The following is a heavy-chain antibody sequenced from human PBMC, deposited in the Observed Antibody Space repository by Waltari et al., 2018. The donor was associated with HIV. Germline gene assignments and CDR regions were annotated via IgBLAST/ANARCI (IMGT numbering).Heavy chain of an antibody. CDR3: ATTHGSGDYDNDFDY. Sequence: VQLVESGGGWVQPGGSLTLTCEASGFPFTFYWLSWVRQAPGKGLEWVANINQAGTERHYVDSVRGRFTISRDNGKTSLFLQMNSLSVEDTAVYYCATTHGSGDYDNDFDYWGQGTLV. CDR1: GFPFTFYW. CDR2: INQAGTER. V-gene: IGHV3-7*01. J-gene: IGHJ4*02. D-gene: IGHD3-10*01.